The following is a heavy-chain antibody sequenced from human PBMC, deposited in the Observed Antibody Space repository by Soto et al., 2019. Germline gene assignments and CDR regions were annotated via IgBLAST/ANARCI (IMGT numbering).Heavy chain of an antibody. CDR1: GGSISSGGYY. J-gene: IGHJ6*02. Sequence: SETLSLTCTVSGGSISSGGYYGSWIRQHPGKGLEWIGYIYYSGSTYYNPSLKSRVTISVDTSKNQFSLELSSVTAADTAVYYCARVPTRDTAMVAMWGQGTTVT. CDR3: ARVPTRDTAMVAM. V-gene: IGHV4-31*03. CDR2: IYYSGST. D-gene: IGHD5-18*01.